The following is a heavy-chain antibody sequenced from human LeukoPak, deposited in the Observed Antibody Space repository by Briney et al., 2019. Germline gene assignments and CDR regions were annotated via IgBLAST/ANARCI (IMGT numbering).Heavy chain of an antibody. CDR3: ARGGDDSSLYFAY. CDR2: INPQSGAT. D-gene: IGHD3-22*01. V-gene: IGHV1-2*02. J-gene: IGHJ4*02. Sequence: ASVKVSCKASGYSFTGFYIHWVRQAPGQGLEWMAWINPQSGATNYAQKFKGRITTTRDMSITTAYMEVTTLRSDDTAVYYCARGGDDSSLYFAYWGQGTQVTVSS. CDR1: GYSFTGFY.